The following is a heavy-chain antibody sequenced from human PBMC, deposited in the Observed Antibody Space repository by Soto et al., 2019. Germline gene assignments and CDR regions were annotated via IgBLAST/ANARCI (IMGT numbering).Heavy chain of an antibody. CDR1: GFTFSSYG. V-gene: IGHV3-33*01. D-gene: IGHD3-22*01. CDR2: IWYDGSNK. J-gene: IGHJ3*02. Sequence: QVQLVESGGGVVQPGRSLRLSCAASGFTFSSYGMHWVRQAPGKGLEWVAVIWYDGSNKYYADSVKGRFTISRDNSKNTLYLQMSSLRAEDTAVYYCARGYYYDSSGYYPAFDIWGQGTMVTVSS. CDR3: ARGYYYDSSGYYPAFDI.